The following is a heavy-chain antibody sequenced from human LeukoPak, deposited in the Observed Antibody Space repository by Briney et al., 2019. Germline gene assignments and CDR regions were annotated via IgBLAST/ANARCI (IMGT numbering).Heavy chain of an antibody. CDR2: IGTSSGAI. CDR3: ARNLDS. V-gene: IGHV3-48*02. Sequence: GGSLRLSCAASGFTFSSYEMNWVRQAPGKGLEWVSFIGTSSGAIYYADSVKGRFTISRDNAKKSLYLQMNSLRDEDTAVYYCARNLDSWGQGALVTVSS. J-gene: IGHJ5*01. CDR1: GFTFSSYE.